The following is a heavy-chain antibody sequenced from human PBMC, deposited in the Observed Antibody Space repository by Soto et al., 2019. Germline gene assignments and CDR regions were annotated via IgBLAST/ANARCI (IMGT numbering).Heavy chain of an antibody. CDR2: IIPIFGTA. V-gene: IGHV1-69*01. CDR1: GGTFSSYA. J-gene: IGHJ6*02. D-gene: IGHD6-6*01. Sequence: QVQLVQSGAEVKKPGSSVKVSCKASGGTFSSYAISWVRQAPGQGLEWMGGIIPIFGTANYAQKFQGRVTITADESTSTAYMELSSLRSEDTAVYYCARVMYSSSSAYYYYGMDVWGQGTTVTVSS. CDR3: ARVMYSSSSAYYYYGMDV.